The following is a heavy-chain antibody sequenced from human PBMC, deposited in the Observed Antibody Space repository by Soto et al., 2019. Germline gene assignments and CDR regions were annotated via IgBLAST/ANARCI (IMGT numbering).Heavy chain of an antibody. CDR3: ARAANIVVVQAATAPPWLDP. Sequence: GGSLRLSCAASGFTFSSYAMHWVRQAPGKGLEWVAVISYDGSNKYYADSVKGRFTISRDNSKNTLYLQMNSLRAEDTAVYYCARAANIVVVQAATAPPWLDPCGQGPLVTVSS. CDR2: ISYDGSNK. V-gene: IGHV3-30-3*01. D-gene: IGHD2-2*01. J-gene: IGHJ5*02. CDR1: GFTFSSYA.